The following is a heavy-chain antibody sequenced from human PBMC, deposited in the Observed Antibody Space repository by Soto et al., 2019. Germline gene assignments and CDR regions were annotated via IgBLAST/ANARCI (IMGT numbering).Heavy chain of an antibody. D-gene: IGHD3-10*01. J-gene: IGHJ4*02. V-gene: IGHV3-23*01. CDR3: AKDLEVYYGSGSYYSFDY. CDR2: ISGSGGST. Sequence: GGSLRLSCAASGFTFSSYAMSWVRQAPGKGLEWVSAISGSGGSTYYADSVKGRFTISRDNSKNTLYLQMNSLRAEDTAVYYWAKDLEVYYGSGSYYSFDYWGQGTLVTVSS. CDR1: GFTFSSYA.